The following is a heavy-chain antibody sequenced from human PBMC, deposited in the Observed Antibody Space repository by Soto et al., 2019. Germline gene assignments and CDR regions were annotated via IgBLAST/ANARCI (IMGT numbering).Heavy chain of an antibody. CDR3: AKDESRTIFGVVIPGNFDY. D-gene: IGHD3-3*01. CDR1: GFTFSSYA. Sequence: GGSLRLSCAASGFTFSSYAMSWVRQAPGKGLEWVSAISGSGGSTYYADSVKGRFTISRDNSKNTLYLQMNSLRAEDTAVYYCAKDESRTIFGVVIPGNFDYWGQGTLVTVSS. CDR2: ISGSGGST. J-gene: IGHJ4*02. V-gene: IGHV3-23*01.